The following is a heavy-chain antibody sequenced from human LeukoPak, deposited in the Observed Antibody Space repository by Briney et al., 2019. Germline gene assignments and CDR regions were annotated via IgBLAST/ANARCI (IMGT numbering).Heavy chain of an antibody. J-gene: IGHJ4*02. D-gene: IGHD3-3*01. CDR3: AGSGYSTFDY. V-gene: IGHV4-38-2*01. Sequence: SETLSLTCAVSSSSISSGYYWGWIRQPPGKGLEWIGSLYQTDSTYYSPSLKSRVTISIDTSKNQFSLKLGSVTAADTAVYYCAGSGYSTFDYWGQGTLVTVSS. CDR1: SSSISSGYY. CDR2: LYQTDST.